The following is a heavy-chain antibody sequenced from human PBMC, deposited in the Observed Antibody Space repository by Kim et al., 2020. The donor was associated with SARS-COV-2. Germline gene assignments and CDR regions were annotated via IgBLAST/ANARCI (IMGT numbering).Heavy chain of an antibody. CDR3: AKVEAAAGFRIRSSGADGFDP. J-gene: IGHJ5*02. Sequence: GGSLRLSCAASGFTFSSYAMSWVRQAPGKGLEWVSAISGSGGSTYYADSVKGRFTISRDNSKNTLYLQMNSLRAEDTAVYYCAKVEAAAGFRIRSSGADGFDPWGQGTLVTVSS. CDR2: ISGSGGST. V-gene: IGHV3-23*01. D-gene: IGHD6-13*01. CDR1: GFTFSSYA.